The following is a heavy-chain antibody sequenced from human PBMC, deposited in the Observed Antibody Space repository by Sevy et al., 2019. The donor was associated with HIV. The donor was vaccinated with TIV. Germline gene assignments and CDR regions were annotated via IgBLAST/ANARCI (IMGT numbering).Heavy chain of an antibody. J-gene: IGHJ4*02. V-gene: IGHV4-59*01. CDR3: ARAPSYSGSYCVFDY. CDR1: GGSISSYY. CDR2: IYYSGST. Sequence: SETLSLTCTVSGGSISSYYWSWIRQPPGKGLEWIGYIYYSGSTNYNPSLKSRVTISVDTSKNQFSLKLSSVTAADTAVYYCARAPSYSGSYCVFDYWGQGTLVTVS. D-gene: IGHD1-26*01.